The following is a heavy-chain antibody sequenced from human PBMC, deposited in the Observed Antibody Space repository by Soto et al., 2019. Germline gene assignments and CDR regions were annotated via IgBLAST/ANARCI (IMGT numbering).Heavy chain of an antibody. CDR2: VFYGGT. CDR3: ASYRGALYFES. D-gene: IGHD3-16*01. CDR1: GCSMSSNY. Sequence: PSETLSLTCSVSGCSMSSNYWSWIRQSPDKGLEWLGYVFYGGTDYNPSLGGRVSMSVETSKSQFSLKLTSVTVADTAVYYCASYRGALYFESWGPGILVTVSS. J-gene: IGHJ4*02. V-gene: IGHV4-59*01.